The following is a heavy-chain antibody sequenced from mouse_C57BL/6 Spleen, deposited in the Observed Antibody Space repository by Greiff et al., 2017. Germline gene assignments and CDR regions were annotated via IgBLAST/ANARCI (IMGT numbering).Heavy chain of an antibody. Sequence: EVKLMESGGGLVKPGGSLKLSCAASGFTFSDYGMHWVRQAPEKGLEWVAYISSGSSTIYYADTVKGRFTISRDNAKNTLFLQMTSLRSEDTAMYYCAREDSHWYFDVWGTGTTVTVAS. D-gene: IGHD6-1*01. J-gene: IGHJ1*03. V-gene: IGHV5-17*01. CDR2: ISSGSSTI. CDR3: AREDSHWYFDV. CDR1: GFTFSDYG.